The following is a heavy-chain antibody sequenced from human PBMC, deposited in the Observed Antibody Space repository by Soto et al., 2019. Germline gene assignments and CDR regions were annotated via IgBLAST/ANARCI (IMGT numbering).Heavy chain of an antibody. CDR2: ISSSSSYT. CDR3: ARVGVPAATIHWFDP. V-gene: IGHV3-11*06. Sequence: GVLRLSFAASGFTFSDYYMSWIRQAPGKGLEWVSYISSSSSYTNYADSVKGRFTISRDNAKNSLYLQMNSLRAEDTAVYYCARVGVPAATIHWFDPRRHGPLVT. CDR1: GFTFSDYY. D-gene: IGHD2-2*01. J-gene: IGHJ5*02.